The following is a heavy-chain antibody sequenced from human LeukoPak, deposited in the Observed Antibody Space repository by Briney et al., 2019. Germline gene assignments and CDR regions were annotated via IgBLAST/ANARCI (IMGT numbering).Heavy chain of an antibody. V-gene: IGHV4-34*01. D-gene: IGHD6-19*01. CDR3: ARGSSGWYNYFDY. Sequence: PSETLSLTCAVYGGSFSGYYWSWIRQPPGKGLEWIGEINHSGSTNYNPSLKSRVTISVDTSKNQFSLKLSSVTAADTAVYYCARGSSGWYNYFDYWGQGTLVTVSS. CDR1: GGSFSGYY. CDR2: INHSGST. J-gene: IGHJ4*02.